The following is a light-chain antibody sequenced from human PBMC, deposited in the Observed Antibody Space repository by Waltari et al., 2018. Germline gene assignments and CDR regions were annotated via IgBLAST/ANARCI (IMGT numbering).Light chain of an antibody. CDR3: VLYMGSGISV. J-gene: IGLJ3*02. Sequence: QTVVTQEPSFSVSPGGTITLTCGLNSGSVSTSYYPSWYQQTPGQAPRTLIYSTSTRSSGVPDRFSGSNLGNRAVLTITGAQADDESDYYCVLYMGSGISVFGGGTKLTVL. CDR2: STS. CDR1: SGSVSTSYY. V-gene: IGLV8-61*01.